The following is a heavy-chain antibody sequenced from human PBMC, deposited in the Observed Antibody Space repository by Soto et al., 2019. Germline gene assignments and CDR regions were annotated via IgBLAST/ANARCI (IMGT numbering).Heavy chain of an antibody. J-gene: IGHJ6*02. CDR3: ARAGNTASDYYYYGMDV. CDR1: GYTFTSYG. D-gene: IGHD5-18*01. Sequence: ASVKVSCKASGYTFTSYGISWVRQAPGQGLEWMGGISPYNGNANYAQKLQGRVTMTADKSTSTAYMELSSLRSEDTAVYYCARAGNTASDYYYYGMDVWGQGTTVTVSS. V-gene: IGHV1-18*01. CDR2: ISPYNGNA.